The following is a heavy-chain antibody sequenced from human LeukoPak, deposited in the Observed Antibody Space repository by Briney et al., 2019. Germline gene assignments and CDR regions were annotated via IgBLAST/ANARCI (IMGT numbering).Heavy chain of an antibody. V-gene: IGHV1-18*04. D-gene: IGHD3-22*01. Sequence: ASVKVSCKASGYTFTGYYMHWVRQAPGQGLEWMGWISAYNGNTNYAQKLQGRVTMTTDTSTSTAYMELRSLRSDDTAVYYCARVYYYDSSGYLPLVDYWGQGTLVTVSS. CDR1: GYTFTGYY. CDR3: ARVYYYDSSGYLPLVDY. CDR2: ISAYNGNT. J-gene: IGHJ4*02.